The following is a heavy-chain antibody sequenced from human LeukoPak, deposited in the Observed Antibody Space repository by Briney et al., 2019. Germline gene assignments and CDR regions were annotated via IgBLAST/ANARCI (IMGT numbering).Heavy chain of an antibody. Sequence: GESLKISCKGSGYSFTSYWISWVRQTPGKGLEWMGRIDPSDSYTNYSPSFQGHVTISADKSISTAYLQWSGLKASGTAMYYCARHVHCSSTSCYATEYFQHWGQGTLVTVSS. CDR1: GYSFTSYW. J-gene: IGHJ1*01. CDR3: ARHVHCSSTSCYATEYFQH. V-gene: IGHV5-10-1*01. D-gene: IGHD2-2*01. CDR2: IDPSDSYT.